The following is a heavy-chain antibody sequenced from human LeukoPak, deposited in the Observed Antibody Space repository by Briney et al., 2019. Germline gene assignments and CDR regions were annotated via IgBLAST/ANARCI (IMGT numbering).Heavy chain of an antibody. D-gene: IGHD2-15*01. CDR2: IYPGDSDT. CDR3: ARPSFEGCSGGSCDFPFDY. CDR1: GYSFTSYW. Sequence: GESLKISCKGSGYSFTSYWIGWVRQMPGKGLGGRGIIYPGDSDTRYSPSFQGHVTISADKSISTAYLQWSSLKASDTAMYYCARPSFEGCSGGSCDFPFDYWGQGTLVTVSS. J-gene: IGHJ4*02. V-gene: IGHV5-51*01.